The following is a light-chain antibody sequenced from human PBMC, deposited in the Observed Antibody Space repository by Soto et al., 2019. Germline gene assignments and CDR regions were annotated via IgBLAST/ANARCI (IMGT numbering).Light chain of an antibody. Sequence: EIVLTQSPGTLSLSPGERATLSCRASQSVSSSYLAWYQQKPGQAPRLLIYGASSRATGIPDRFSGSGSGTDFTLTISRLEPDDFAVYYCQHYGSSRLWTFGKGTKVDIK. CDR2: GAS. CDR1: QSVSSSY. J-gene: IGKJ1*01. V-gene: IGKV3-20*01. CDR3: QHYGSSRLWT.